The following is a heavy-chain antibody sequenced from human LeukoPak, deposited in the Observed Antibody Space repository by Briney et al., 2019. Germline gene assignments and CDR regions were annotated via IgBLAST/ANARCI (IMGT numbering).Heavy chain of an antibody. CDR1: GYTFTSYG. D-gene: IGHD6-19*01. V-gene: IGHV1-18*01. J-gene: IGHJ4*02. CDR2: ISAYNGNT. Sequence: ASVKVSCKASGYTFTSYGISWVRQAPGQGLEWMGWISAYNGNTNYAQKLQGRVTMTTDTSTSTAYMELRSLRSDDTAVYYCARAPRTKSIAVDLDYWGQGTLVTVSS. CDR3: ARAPRTKSIAVDLDY.